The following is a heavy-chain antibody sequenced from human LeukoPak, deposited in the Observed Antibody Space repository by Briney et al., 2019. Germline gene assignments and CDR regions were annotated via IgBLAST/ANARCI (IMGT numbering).Heavy chain of an antibody. CDR3: ARDYLVVVVAAGFDY. D-gene: IGHD2-15*01. CDR1: GFTFSDYY. J-gene: IGHJ4*02. CDR2: ISSSGSTI. V-gene: IGHV3-11*04. Sequence: GGSLRLSCAASGFTFSDYYMSWIRQAPGKGLEWVSYISSSGSTIYYADSVKGRFTISRDNAKNSLYLQMNSLRAEDTAVYYCARDYLVVVVAAGFDYWGQGTLVTVSS.